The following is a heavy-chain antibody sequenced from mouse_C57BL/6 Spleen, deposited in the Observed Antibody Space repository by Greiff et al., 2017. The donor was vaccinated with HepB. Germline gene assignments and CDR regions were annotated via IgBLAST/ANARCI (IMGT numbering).Heavy chain of an antibody. V-gene: IGHV1-15*01. CDR2: IDPETGGT. Sequence: QLKQSGAELVRPGASVTLSCKASGYTFTDYEMHWVKQTPVHGLEWIGAIDPETGGTAYNQKFKGKAILTADKSSSTAYMELRSLTSEDSAVYYCTRGGIRRYFDVWGTGTTVTVSS. D-gene: IGHD2-4*01. CDR3: TRGGIRRYFDV. CDR1: GYTFTDYE. J-gene: IGHJ1*03.